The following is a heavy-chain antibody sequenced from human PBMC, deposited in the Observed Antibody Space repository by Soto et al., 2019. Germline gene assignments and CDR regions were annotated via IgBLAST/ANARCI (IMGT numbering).Heavy chain of an antibody. CDR2: IYYSGST. Sequence: SETLSLTCTVSGGSISSSSYYWGWIRQPPGKGLEWIGSIYYSGSTYYNPSLKSRVTISVDTSKNQFSLKLSSVTAADTAVYYCARHPNYYDSSGYYPHFDYWVQGTLVTVSS. D-gene: IGHD3-22*01. V-gene: IGHV4-39*01. CDR3: ARHPNYYDSSGYYPHFDY. J-gene: IGHJ4*02. CDR1: GGSISSSSYY.